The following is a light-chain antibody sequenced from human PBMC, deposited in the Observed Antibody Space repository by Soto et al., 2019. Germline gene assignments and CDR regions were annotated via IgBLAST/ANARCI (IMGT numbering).Light chain of an antibody. J-gene: IGKJ2*01. CDR1: QTISNK. CDR3: QQYINWPYT. V-gene: IGKV3-15*01. CDR2: ASS. Sequence: EIVMTQSPATLSVSPGERAALSCRASQTISNKLTWYQQKPGQTPSLLIYASSARAGGVPAIFSGSGSGTEFSLTISSLQSEDLAVYYCQQYINWPYTFGQGTKLDI.